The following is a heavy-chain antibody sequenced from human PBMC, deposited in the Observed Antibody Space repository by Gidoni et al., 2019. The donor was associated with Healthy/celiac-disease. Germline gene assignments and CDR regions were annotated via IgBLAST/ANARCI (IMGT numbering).Heavy chain of an antibody. CDR2: INHSGST. V-gene: IGHV4-34*01. D-gene: IGHD3-3*01. CDR1: GGSFSGYY. J-gene: IGHJ5*02. Sequence: QVQLQQWGAGLLKPSETLSLTCAVYGGSFSGYYWSWIRQPPGKGLEWIGEINHSGSTNYNPSLKSRVTISVDTSKNQFSLKLSSVTAADTAVYYCARVGPRQYYDFWSGYYGWFDPWGQGTLVTVSS. CDR3: ARVGPRQYYDFWSGYYGWFDP.